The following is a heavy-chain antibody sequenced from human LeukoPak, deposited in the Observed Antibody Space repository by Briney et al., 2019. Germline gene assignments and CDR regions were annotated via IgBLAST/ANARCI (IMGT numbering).Heavy chain of an antibody. J-gene: IGHJ3*02. D-gene: IGHD2-15*01. CDR1: GFIFSSYG. V-gene: IGHV3-33*01. CDR3: ARDKRCSGGSCYTGNAFDI. Sequence: GGSLRLSCAASGFIFSSYGMHWVRQAPGKGLEWVAVIWYDGSNKYYADSVKGRFTISRDNSKNTLYLQMNSLRAEDTAVYYCARDKRCSGGSCYTGNAFDIWGQGTMVTVSS. CDR2: IWYDGSNK.